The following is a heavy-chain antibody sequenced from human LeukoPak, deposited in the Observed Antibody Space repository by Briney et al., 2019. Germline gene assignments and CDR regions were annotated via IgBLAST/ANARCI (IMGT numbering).Heavy chain of an antibody. Sequence: PGGSLRLSCAASGFTFSDYYMNWVRQAPGKGLEWVSYISSSGSTIYYANSVKGRFTVSRDNAKNSLYLQMNSLRAEDTAVYYCARARRSSGWYLPDYWGQGTLVTVSS. J-gene: IGHJ4*02. CDR3: ARARRSSGWYLPDY. D-gene: IGHD6-19*01. V-gene: IGHV3-11*04. CDR1: GFTFSDYY. CDR2: ISSSGSTI.